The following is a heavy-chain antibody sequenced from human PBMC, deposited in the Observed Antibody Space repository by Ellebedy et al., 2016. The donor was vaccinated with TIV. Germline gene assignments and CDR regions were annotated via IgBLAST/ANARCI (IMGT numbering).Heavy chain of an antibody. CDR3: ANKRCTGGNCHNPTFDY. D-gene: IGHD2-8*02. CDR1: GYSFAVFY. CDR2: INVNSGET. V-gene: IGHV1-2*02. J-gene: IGHJ4*02. Sequence: ASVKVSCXASGYSFAVFYIHWVRQAPGQGPEWMGWINVNSGETNYAPKFQGRVTMTGDTSISTAYMELSGLRSDDKAVYFCANKRCTGGNCHNPTFDYWGQGTRGTVSS.